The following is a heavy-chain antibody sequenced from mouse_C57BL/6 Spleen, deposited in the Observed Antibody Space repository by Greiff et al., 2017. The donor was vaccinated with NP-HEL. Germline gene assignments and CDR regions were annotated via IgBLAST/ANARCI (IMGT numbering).Heavy chain of an antibody. J-gene: IGHJ4*01. CDR3: ARHLGYYGSSYGAMDY. CDR1: GFSLTSYG. V-gene: IGHV2-6-1*01. CDR2: IWSDGST. Sequence: VQGVESGPGLVAPSQSLSITCTVSGFSLTSYGVHWVRQPPGKGLEWLVVIWSDGSTTYNSALKSRLSISKDNSKSQVFLKMNSLQTDDTAMYYCARHLGYYGSSYGAMDYWGQGTSVTVSS. D-gene: IGHD1-1*01.